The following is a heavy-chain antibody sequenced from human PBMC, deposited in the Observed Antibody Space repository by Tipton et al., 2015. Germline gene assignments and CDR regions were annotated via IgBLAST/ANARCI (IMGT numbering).Heavy chain of an antibody. CDR2: IGSSVSTI. Sequence: SLRLSCAASGFTFSPYSMNWVRQAPGKGLEWVSYIGSSVSTIYYADSVKGRFTISRDNAKNSLYLQMNSLRDEDTAVYYCASQRGETQPLPYYSGMDVWGLGTTVTVSS. V-gene: IGHV3-48*02. CDR3: ASQRGETQPLPYYSGMDV. J-gene: IGHJ6*02. CDR1: GFTFSPYS. D-gene: IGHD2-2*01.